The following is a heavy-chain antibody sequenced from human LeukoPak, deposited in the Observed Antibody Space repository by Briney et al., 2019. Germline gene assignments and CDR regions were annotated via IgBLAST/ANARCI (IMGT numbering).Heavy chain of an antibody. CDR2: IHYSGST. Sequence: PSETLSLTCTVSGGSISSSSYYWGWIRQPPGKGLEWIGSIHYSGSTNYNPSLKSRVTISVDTSKNQFSLKLSSVTAADTAVYYCARGLRDIWFGEFPYYYYYYMDVWGKGTTVTVSS. CDR3: ARGLRDIWFGEFPYYYYYYMDV. CDR1: GGSISSSSYY. D-gene: IGHD3-10*01. V-gene: IGHV4-39*07. J-gene: IGHJ6*03.